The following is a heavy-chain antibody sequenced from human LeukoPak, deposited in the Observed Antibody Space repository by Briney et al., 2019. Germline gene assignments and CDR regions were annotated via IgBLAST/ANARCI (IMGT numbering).Heavy chain of an antibody. CDR2: IYHSGST. V-gene: IGHV4-38-2*01. CDR1: GYSISSGYY. J-gene: IGHJ4*02. D-gene: IGHD3-10*01. CDR3: ARVLWFGAYNFDY. Sequence: SETLSLTCAVSGYSISSGYYWGWIRQPPGKGLEWIGSIYHSGSTYYNPSLKSRVTISVDTSKNQFSLKLSSVTAADTAVYYCARVLWFGAYNFDYWGQGTLVAASS.